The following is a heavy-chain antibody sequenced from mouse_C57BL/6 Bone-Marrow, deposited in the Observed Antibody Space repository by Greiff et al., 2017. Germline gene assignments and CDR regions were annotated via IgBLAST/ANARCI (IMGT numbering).Heavy chain of an antibody. D-gene: IGHD2-3*01. CDR3: ARQAIYDCYYLVDY. J-gene: IGHJ2*01. CDR1: GFTFSSYA. Sequence: EVHLVESGGGLVKPGGSLKLSCAASGFTFSSYAMYWVRQTPEKRLEWVATISDGGSYTYYPDNVKGRFTISRDNAKNNLYLQMSQLKSEYTAMYYCARQAIYDCYYLVDYWGQGTTLTVSS. V-gene: IGHV5-4*01. CDR2: ISDGGSYT.